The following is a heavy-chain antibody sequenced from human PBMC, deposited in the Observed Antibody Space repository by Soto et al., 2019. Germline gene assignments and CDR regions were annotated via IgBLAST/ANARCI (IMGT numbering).Heavy chain of an antibody. D-gene: IGHD3-10*01. V-gene: IGHV4-39*01. J-gene: IGHJ6*03. CDR3: ARHAMVRGWEYYYYHVEV. Sequence: QLQLQESGPGLVKPSETLSLICTVSGGSISGSSYHWGWIRQPPGKGLQWIGTISYSGSTYYNPSLKSRVTISVDTSKNQLSLKLSSVTAADTAVYYCARHAMVRGWEYYYYHVEVWGKGTTVTVSS. CDR2: ISYSGST. CDR1: GGSISGSSYH.